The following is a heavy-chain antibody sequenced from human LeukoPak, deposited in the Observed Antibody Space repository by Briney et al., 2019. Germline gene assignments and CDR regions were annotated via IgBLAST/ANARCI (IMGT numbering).Heavy chain of an antibody. Sequence: ASVKVSCKASGGTFSSYAISWVRQAPGQGLEWVGGIIPIFGTANYAQKFQGRVTITTDESTSTAYMELSSLRSEDTAVYYCARGDFWSGYYRAGDAFDIWGQGTMVTVSS. D-gene: IGHD3-3*01. V-gene: IGHV1-69*05. CDR3: ARGDFWSGYYRAGDAFDI. J-gene: IGHJ3*02. CDR1: GGTFSSYA. CDR2: IIPIFGTA.